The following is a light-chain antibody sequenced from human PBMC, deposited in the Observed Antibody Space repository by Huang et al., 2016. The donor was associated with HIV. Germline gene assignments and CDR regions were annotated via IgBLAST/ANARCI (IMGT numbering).Light chain of an antibody. CDR1: QSGSRY. V-gene: IGKV3-11*01. Sequence: EIVLTQSPATLSLSPGERATLSCRASQSGSRYLAWYQQKPGQAPRLLIYDAFNRATGIPARFSGSGSGTDFTLTISSLEPEDFAVYYCQQRSDWPRTFGQGTKVEIK. CDR2: DAF. CDR3: QQRSDWPRT. J-gene: IGKJ1*01.